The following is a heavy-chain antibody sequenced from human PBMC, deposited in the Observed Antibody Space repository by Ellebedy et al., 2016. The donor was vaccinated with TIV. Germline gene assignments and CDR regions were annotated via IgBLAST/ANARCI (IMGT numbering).Heavy chain of an antibody. CDR1: GFSFRSYW. Sequence: PGGSLRLSCVASGFSFRSYWMSWVRQAPGKGLEWVANIYQDGSNQYYVDSVKGRFTISRDNANKSLFLQMSSLRGEDTAVYYCARRGSYGDYAVQINSWFDSWGRGTLVSVSS. CDR3: ARRGSYGDYAVQINSWFDS. J-gene: IGHJ5*01. D-gene: IGHD4-17*01. CDR2: IYQDGSNQ. V-gene: IGHV3-7*01.